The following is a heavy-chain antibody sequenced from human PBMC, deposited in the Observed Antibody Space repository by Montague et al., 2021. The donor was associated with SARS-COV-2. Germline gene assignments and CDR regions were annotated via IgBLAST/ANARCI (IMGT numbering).Heavy chain of an antibody. Sequence: SETLSLTCIDSGSSVRSYFWSWIRQPPGKGLEWIGNIYDSGSTNXXPSLKSRVTISVDTSKNQFSLKLSAVTAADTAVYYCARENTVTTFGGPYYIDSWGQGTLVTVSA. CDR1: GSSVRSYF. CDR2: IYDSGST. V-gene: IGHV4-59*02. D-gene: IGHD4-17*01. CDR3: ARENTVTTFGGPYYIDS. J-gene: IGHJ4*02.